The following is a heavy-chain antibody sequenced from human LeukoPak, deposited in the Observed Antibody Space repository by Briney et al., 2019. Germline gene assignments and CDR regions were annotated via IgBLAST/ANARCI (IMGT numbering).Heavy chain of an antibody. CDR2: ISSSSSYI. J-gene: IGHJ4*02. CDR3: AREDSYYYGSGSYPFDY. D-gene: IGHD3-10*01. CDR1: GFTFSSYS. Sequence: GGSLRLSCAASGFTFSSYSMNWVRQAPGKGLEWVSSISSSSSYIYYADSVKGRFTTSRDNAKNSLYLQMNSLRAEDTAVYYCAREDSYYYGSGSYPFDYWGQGTLVTVSS. V-gene: IGHV3-21*01.